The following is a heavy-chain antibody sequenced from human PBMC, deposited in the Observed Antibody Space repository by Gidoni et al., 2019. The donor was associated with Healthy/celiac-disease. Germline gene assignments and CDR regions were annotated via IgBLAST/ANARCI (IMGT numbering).Heavy chain of an antibody. CDR3: AAGSSSRAYYYGMDV. D-gene: IGHD6-13*01. V-gene: IGHV1-58*02. Sequence: MQLVQSGPAVKKPGTSVTVSCKASGFTFTSSAMQWVRQARGQRLAWIGWIVVGSVNTNYAQKFQERVTITRDMSTSTAYMELSSLRSEDTAVYYCAAGSSSRAYYYGMDVWGQGTTVTVSS. J-gene: IGHJ6*02. CDR2: IVVGSVNT. CDR1: GFTFTSSA.